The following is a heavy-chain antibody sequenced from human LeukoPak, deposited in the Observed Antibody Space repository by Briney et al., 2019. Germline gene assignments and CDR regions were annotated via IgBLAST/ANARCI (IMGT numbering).Heavy chain of an antibody. CDR1: GFTLSIHN. CDR3: ARGAGRYGDYRDY. J-gene: IGHJ4*02. D-gene: IGHD4-17*01. V-gene: IGHV3-48*04. Sequence: PGGSLRLSRAASGFTLSIHNMDWIRQAPGKGVEWISYINSGGDATHYADSVKGRFTISRDDAKNSLYMQMNSLTAEDTAVYYCARGAGRYGDYRDYWGQGTLVTVSS. CDR2: INSGGDAT.